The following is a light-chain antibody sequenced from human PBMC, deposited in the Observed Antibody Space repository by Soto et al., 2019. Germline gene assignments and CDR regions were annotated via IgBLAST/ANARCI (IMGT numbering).Light chain of an antibody. CDR1: QSVSSSY. CDR2: GAS. Sequence: PGARATLSCRASQSVSSSYLAWYQQKPGQAPRLLIYGASGRATGIPDRFSGSGSGTDFTLTINRLEPEDFAVYYCQQYGSSPPVTFGQGTRLEIK. V-gene: IGKV3-20*01. J-gene: IGKJ5*01. CDR3: QQYGSSPPVT.